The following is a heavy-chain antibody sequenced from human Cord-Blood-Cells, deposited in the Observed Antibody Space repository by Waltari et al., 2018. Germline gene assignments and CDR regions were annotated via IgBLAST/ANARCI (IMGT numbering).Heavy chain of an antibody. CDR3: ARVSWGLCFDY. J-gene: IGHJ4*02. Sequence: QVQLQESGPGLVKPSGTLSLTCAVSGGSFTSSNWGGGVRAPPGKGLEWLGEIYQSGSTNYNPSLKSRVTISVDKAKNQFSLKLSSVTAADTAVYYCARVSWGLCFDYWGQGTLVTVSS. CDR1: GGSFTSSNW. V-gene: IGHV4-4*02. D-gene: IGHD7-27*01. CDR2: IYQSGST.